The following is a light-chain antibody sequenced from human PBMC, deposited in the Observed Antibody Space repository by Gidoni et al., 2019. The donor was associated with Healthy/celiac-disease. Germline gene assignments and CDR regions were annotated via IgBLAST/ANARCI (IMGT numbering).Light chain of an antibody. CDR2: DAS. Sequence: EIVLTQSPATLPLSPGERATLSCWASQSVISYLAWYQQKPGQAPRLLIYDASNRATGIPARFSGSGSGTDFTLTISSLEPEDFAVYYCQQRSDWPPGLTFGGGTKVEIK. V-gene: IGKV3-11*01. CDR3: QQRSDWPPGLT. J-gene: IGKJ4*01. CDR1: QSVISY.